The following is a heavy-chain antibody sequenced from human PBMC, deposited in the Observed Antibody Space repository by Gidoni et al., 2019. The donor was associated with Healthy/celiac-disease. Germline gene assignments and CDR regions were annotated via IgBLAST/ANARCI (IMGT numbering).Heavy chain of an antibody. V-gene: IGHV3-23*01. Sequence: EVQLLESGGGLVQPGGSLRLSCAASGFTFSSYAMSWVRQAPGKGLEWVSAISGSGGSTYYADSVKGRFTISRDNSKNTLYLQMNSLRAEDTAVYYCAKETYYDFWSGGYYYMDVWGKGTTVTVSS. J-gene: IGHJ6*03. CDR2: ISGSGGST. CDR1: GFTFSSYA. D-gene: IGHD3-3*01. CDR3: AKETYYDFWSGGYYYMDV.